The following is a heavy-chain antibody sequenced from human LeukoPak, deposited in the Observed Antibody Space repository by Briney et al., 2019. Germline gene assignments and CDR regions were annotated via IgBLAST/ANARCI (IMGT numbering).Heavy chain of an antibody. CDR2: IWNDGSNK. V-gene: IGHV3-30*02. D-gene: IGHD1-26*01. J-gene: IGHJ4*02. CDR1: GFAFSGYA. CDR3: VKDGTSTLDY. Sequence: GGSLRLSCAASGFAFSGYAMHWVRQAPGKGLEWVAVIWNDGSNKYYADSVKGRFTISRDNSKNTLFLQMNSLRPEDTAVFYCVKDGTSTLDYWGQGTLVTASS.